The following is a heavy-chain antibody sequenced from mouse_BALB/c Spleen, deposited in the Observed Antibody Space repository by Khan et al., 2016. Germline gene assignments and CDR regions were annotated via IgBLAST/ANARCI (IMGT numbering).Heavy chain of an antibody. D-gene: IGHD2-14*01. CDR1: GFSLSTSGMG. CDR3: ARRDRYDDLDD. CDR2: IYWDDDK. Sequence: QVTLKESGPGILQPSQTLSLTCSFSGFSLSTSGMGVSWIRQPSGKGLEWLAHIYWDDDKRYNPSLKSRLTISKDTSSNQVFLKSTSVDTADTATYYCARRDRYDDLDDWGQGTTLTVSS. V-gene: IGHV8-12*01. J-gene: IGHJ2*01.